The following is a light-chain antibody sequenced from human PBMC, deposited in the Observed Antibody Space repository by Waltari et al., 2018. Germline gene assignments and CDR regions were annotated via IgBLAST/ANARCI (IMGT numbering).Light chain of an antibody. J-gene: IGKJ3*01. V-gene: IGKV1-39*01. CDR3: QQTYSTPFT. CDR1: QSIRSY. CDR2: AAS. Sequence: DIQMTQSQSSLSASVGDRVTITCRASQSIRSYLNWYQQKPGKFPKLLIYAASTLQSGVPSRFSGSGSGTDFTLTISSPQPEDFATYYCQQTYSTPFTFGPGTKVEIK.